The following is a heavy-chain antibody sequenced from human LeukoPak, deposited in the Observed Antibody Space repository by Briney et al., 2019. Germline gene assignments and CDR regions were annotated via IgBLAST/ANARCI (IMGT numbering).Heavy chain of an antibody. CDR1: GYTFTSYG. CDR3: AREQNYYDSSGYRIYYFDY. V-gene: IGHV1-18*01. J-gene: IGHJ4*02. D-gene: IGHD3-22*01. Sequence: ASVKVSCKASGYTFTSYGINWVRQAPGQGLEWMGWISAYNGHTNYAQKVQGRVSMTTDTSTNTAYTELRSLRSDDTAVYYCAREQNYYDSSGYRIYYFDYWGQGTLVTVSS. CDR2: ISAYNGHT.